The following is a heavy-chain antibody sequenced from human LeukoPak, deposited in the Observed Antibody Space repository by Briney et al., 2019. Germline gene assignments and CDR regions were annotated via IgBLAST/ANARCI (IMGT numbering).Heavy chain of an antibody. J-gene: IGHJ4*02. CDR1: GFTVSTTY. CDR2: MYGTGNI. V-gene: IGHV3-53*01. CDR3: ARGVVGVIPLDY. Sequence: GSLRLSCAASGFTVSTTYMSWVRQAPGKGLEWVSFMYGTGNIYYADSVKGRFTISRDNSNNKFYLQMNSLEAADTAVYYCARGVVGVIPLDYWGQGTLVTVSS. D-gene: IGHD3-10*01.